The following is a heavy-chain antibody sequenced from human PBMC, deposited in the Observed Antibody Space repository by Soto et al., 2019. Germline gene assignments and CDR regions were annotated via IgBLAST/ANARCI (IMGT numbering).Heavy chain of an antibody. V-gene: IGHV3-7*05. CDR3: ATDILDF. D-gene: IGHD3-9*01. J-gene: IGHJ4*02. CDR1: GFMFSSYW. Sequence: EVELVESGGGLVQPGGSLRLSCAATGFMFSSYWMTWVRQAPGKGLEWVANINQNGSERYYVDSVEGRFTISRDNAKNSVFLQMENLSVEDPAMYYCATDILDFWGRGTLVTVSS. CDR2: INQNGSER.